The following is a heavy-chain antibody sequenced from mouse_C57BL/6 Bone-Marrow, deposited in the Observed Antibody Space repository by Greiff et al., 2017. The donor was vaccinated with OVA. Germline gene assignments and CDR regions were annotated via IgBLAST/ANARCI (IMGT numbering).Heavy chain of an antibody. J-gene: IGHJ4*01. D-gene: IGHD2-1*01. Sequence: EVQLQQSGAELVKPGASVKLSCTASGFTIKDYYMPWVKQRTEQGLEWIGRIDPEDGETKYAPKFQGKDTITADTSSNTAYLQLSSLTSEDTAVYYCASIYNGNYDAMDYWGQGTSVTVSA. V-gene: IGHV14-2*01. CDR1: GFTIKDYY. CDR2: IDPEDGET. CDR3: ASIYNGNYDAMDY.